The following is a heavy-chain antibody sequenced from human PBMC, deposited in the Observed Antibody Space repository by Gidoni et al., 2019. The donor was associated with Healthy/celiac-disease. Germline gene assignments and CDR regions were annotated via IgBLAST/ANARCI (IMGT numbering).Heavy chain of an antibody. CDR1: GFTFDDYA. V-gene: IGHV3-9*01. J-gene: IGHJ4*02. CDR2: ISWNSGSI. Sequence: VQLVESGGGLVQPVRSLRHPFAASGFTFDDYAMHWVRQAPGKGLEWVSGISWNSGSIGYADSVKGRFTISRDNAKNSLYLQMNSLRAEDTALYYCAKDTSEMATISGYFDYWGQGTLVTVSS. D-gene: IGHD5-12*01. CDR3: AKDTSEMATISGYFDY.